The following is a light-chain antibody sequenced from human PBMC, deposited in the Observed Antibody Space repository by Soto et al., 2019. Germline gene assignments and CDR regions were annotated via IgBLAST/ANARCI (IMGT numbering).Light chain of an antibody. Sequence: EIVMTQSPGTLSVSPGERVTLSCRASQSVRNNLAWYQQKPGQAPRLLIYEASNRASGIPARFSGSGSGTDFTLTISSLEPEDFAVYYCQQRSNWPPLTFGGGTKVDIK. V-gene: IGKV3-11*01. CDR1: QSVRNN. CDR3: QQRSNWPPLT. J-gene: IGKJ4*01. CDR2: EAS.